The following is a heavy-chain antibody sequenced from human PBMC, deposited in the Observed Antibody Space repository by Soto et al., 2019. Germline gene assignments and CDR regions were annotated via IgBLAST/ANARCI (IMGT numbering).Heavy chain of an antibody. Sequence: GSLRLSCAASGFTFSSYAMSWVRQAPGKGLEWVSAMSGSGDKTYYADSVKGRFTISRDNSKNTLYLQMNSLRAEDTAVYYCAKTPTLEWSRGYGMDVWGQGTTVTVSS. CDR1: GFTFSSYA. CDR3: AKTPTLEWSRGYGMDV. V-gene: IGHV3-23*01. D-gene: IGHD3-3*01. J-gene: IGHJ6*02. CDR2: MSGSGDKT.